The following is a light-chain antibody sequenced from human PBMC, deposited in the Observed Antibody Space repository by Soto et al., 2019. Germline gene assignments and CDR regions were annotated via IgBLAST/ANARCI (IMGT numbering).Light chain of an antibody. Sequence: EIVSTQSPGTLSLSPGERATLSCRASQSVSSSYLAWYQHKPGQAPRLLIYGASSRATGIPDRFSGSGSGTDFTLTISRLEPEDFAVYYCQQYDSSLFTFGPGTKVDIK. CDR2: GAS. CDR1: QSVSSSY. V-gene: IGKV3-20*01. J-gene: IGKJ3*01. CDR3: QQYDSSLFT.